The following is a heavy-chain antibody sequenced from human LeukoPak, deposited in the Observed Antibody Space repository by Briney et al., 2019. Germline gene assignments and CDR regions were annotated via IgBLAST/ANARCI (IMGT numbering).Heavy chain of an antibody. J-gene: IGHJ4*02. CDR1: GFTFSSYA. CDR2: ISSNGGST. CDR3: ASSSGWRSRPLDY. Sequence: GGSLRLSCAASGFTFSSYAMHWVRQAPGKGLEYVSAISSNGGSTYYANSVKGRFTISRDNSKNTLYLQMGSLRAEDMAVYYCASSSGWRSRPLDYWGQGTLVTVSS. D-gene: IGHD6-19*01. V-gene: IGHV3-64*01.